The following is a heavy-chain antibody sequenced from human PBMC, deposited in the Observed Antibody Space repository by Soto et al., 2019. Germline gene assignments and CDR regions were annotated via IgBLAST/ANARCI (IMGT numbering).Heavy chain of an antibody. J-gene: IGHJ3*01. CDR2: INTKKGEI. D-gene: IGHD2-21*01. V-gene: IGHV1-2*02. Sequence: ASVKVSCKTSGYTFTDYFMHWVRQAPGQGLERIGRINTKKGEINYAQSFQGRFTMTWDTFIRTVYIDLSRLTSDDTGVFYCARDVAPSGDHRFDVWGQGTMVTVSS. CDR1: GYTFTDYF. CDR3: ARDVAPSGDHRFDV.